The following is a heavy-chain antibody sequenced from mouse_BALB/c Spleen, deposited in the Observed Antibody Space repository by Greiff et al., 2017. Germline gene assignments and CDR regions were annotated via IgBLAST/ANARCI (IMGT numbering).Heavy chain of an antibody. Sequence: VQLQQSGPQLVRPGASVKISCKASGYSFTSYWMHWVKQRPGQGLEWIGMIDPSDSETRLNQKFKDKATLTVDKSSSTAYMQLSSPTSEDSAVYYCARPDRKPARATWFAYWGQGTLVTVSA. J-gene: IGHJ3*01. CDR2: IDPSDSET. V-gene: IGHV1S126*01. D-gene: IGHD3-1*01. CDR1: GYSFTSYW. CDR3: ARPDRKPARATWFAY.